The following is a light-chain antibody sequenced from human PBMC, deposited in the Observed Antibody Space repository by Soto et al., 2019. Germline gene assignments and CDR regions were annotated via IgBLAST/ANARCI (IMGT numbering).Light chain of an antibody. Sequence: EIVLTQSPATLSLSPGERATLSCRASQSAGRHLAWYQQKPGQAPRLLIYDASNRATGVPARFSGSGSGTDFTLSISSLEPEDFAVYYCQQRNNWPPATFDGGTKVEIK. V-gene: IGKV3-11*01. CDR1: QSAGRH. J-gene: IGKJ4*01. CDR2: DAS. CDR3: QQRNNWPPAT.